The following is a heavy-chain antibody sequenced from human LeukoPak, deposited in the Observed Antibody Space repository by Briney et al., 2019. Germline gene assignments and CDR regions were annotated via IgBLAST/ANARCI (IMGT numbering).Heavy chain of an antibody. CDR3: ARQGRIVVVTTTHDAFDI. V-gene: IGHV5-51*01. CDR2: IYPGDSDA. D-gene: IGHD2-21*02. Sequence: GESLKISCTGFGYSFTTYWIGWMRQMPGKGLEWMGIIYPGDSDARYSPSFQGQVTISVDKSISTAYLQWSSLKASDTAMYYCARQGRIVVVTTTHDAFDIWGQGTMVTVSS. CDR1: GYSFTTYW. J-gene: IGHJ3*02.